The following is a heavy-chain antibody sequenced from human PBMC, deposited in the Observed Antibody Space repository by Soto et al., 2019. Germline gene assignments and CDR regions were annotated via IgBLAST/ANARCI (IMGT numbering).Heavy chain of an antibody. CDR1: GGSFRGYY. Sequence: QVQLQQWGAGLLKPSETLSLTCAVYGGSFRGYYWSWIRQPPGKGLELIGEITNSGSTNYNPSLKSRVTISLDTSKNQFSRKLSSVTAADAAMYYCAILPSYCSSTSCQGEGGWFDPWGQGTLVTVSS. V-gene: IGHV4-34*01. J-gene: IGHJ5*02. CDR2: ITNSGST. D-gene: IGHD2-2*01. CDR3: AILPSYCSSTSCQGEGGWFDP.